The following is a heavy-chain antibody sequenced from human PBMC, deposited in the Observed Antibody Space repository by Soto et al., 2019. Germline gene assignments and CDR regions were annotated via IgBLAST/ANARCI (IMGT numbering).Heavy chain of an antibody. CDR3: AKDGDYGVNSVFDY. CDR1: GFTFSSYG. D-gene: IGHD4-17*01. Sequence: GGSLRLSCAASGFTFSSYGMHWVRPAPGKGREWVAVISQNGKNKDNADSVKGRFTISRDNAKTALYLQMNSLRSEDTAVYYCAKDGDYGVNSVFDYWGKGTLVTV. V-gene: IGHV3-30*18. CDR2: ISQNGKNK. J-gene: IGHJ4*02.